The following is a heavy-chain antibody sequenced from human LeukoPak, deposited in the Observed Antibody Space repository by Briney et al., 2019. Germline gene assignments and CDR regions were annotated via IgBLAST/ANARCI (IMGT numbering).Heavy chain of an antibody. J-gene: IGHJ4*02. CDR1: GFSFSSYN. CDR2: ISGRGNTI. Sequence: AGSLRLSCAASGFSFSSYNMNWVRQAPGKGLEWVSYISGRGNTIKYADSVKGRFTISRDNGKNSLYLHMSSLRAEDTAVYYCARDPPALEDFDYWGQGTQVTVSS. CDR3: ARDPPALEDFDY. V-gene: IGHV3-48*04.